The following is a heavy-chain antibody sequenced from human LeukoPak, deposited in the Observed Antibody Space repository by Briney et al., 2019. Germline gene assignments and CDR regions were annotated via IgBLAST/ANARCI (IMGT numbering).Heavy chain of an antibody. V-gene: IGHV4-39*07. Sequence: PSETLSLTCTVSGGSISSSSYYWGWLRQPPGKGLEWIGSIYYSGSTYYNPSLKGRVTISVDTSKNQFSLKLSSVTAADTAVYYCASIYYYGSGEIDYRGQGTLVTVSS. CDR1: GGSISSSSYY. J-gene: IGHJ4*02. D-gene: IGHD3-10*01. CDR3: ASIYYYGSGEIDY. CDR2: IYYSGST.